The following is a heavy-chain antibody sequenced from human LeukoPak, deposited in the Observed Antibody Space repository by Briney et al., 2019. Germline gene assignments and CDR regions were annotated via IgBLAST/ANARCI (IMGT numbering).Heavy chain of an antibody. CDR2: IYKTGDT. CDR1: GFTLSSYD. D-gene: IGHD3-10*01. V-gene: IGHV3-13*01. Sequence: GGSLRLSCVASGFTLSSYDMHWVRQTTGESLEWVSIIYKTGDTYYPDSVKGRFTISRESAKNSLYLQMNSLRAGDTAAYYCAREMSGSNDAFDIWGQGTMVTVSS. CDR3: AREMSGSNDAFDI. J-gene: IGHJ3*02.